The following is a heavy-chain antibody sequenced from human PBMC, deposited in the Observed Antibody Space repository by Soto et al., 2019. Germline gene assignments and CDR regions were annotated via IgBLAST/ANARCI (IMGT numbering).Heavy chain of an antibody. J-gene: IGHJ6*02. CDR1: GGSISSSNW. CDR3: ARGCGGDCYSGDYYGMDV. CDR2: IYHSGST. D-gene: IGHD2-21*02. Sequence: QAQLQESGPGLVKPSGTLSLTGAVSGGSISSSNWWSWVRQPPGKGLEWIGEIYHSGSTNYNPSLKSRVTISVDKSKNQFSLKLSSVTAADTAVYYCARGCGGDCYSGDYYGMDVWGQGTTVTVSS. V-gene: IGHV4-4*02.